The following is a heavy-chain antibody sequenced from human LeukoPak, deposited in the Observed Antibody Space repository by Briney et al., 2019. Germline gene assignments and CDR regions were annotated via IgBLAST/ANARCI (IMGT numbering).Heavy chain of an antibody. V-gene: IGHV4-61*08. CDR1: GGSISSGGYY. CDR3: ARKPPSDAFDI. J-gene: IGHJ3*02. Sequence: SETLSLTCTVSGGSISSGGYYWSWIRQPPGKGLEWIGYIHTSGSTNYNPSLKSRVTISVDTSKSQFSLKLSSMTAADTAVYYCARKPPSDAFDIWGQGTMVTVSS. CDR2: IHTSGST.